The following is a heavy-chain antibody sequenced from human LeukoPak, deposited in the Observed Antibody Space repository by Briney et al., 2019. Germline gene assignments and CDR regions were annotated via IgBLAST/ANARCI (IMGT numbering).Heavy chain of an antibody. V-gene: IGHV5-51*01. CDR3: ARRYCSSTSCYGYFDY. J-gene: IGHJ4*02. D-gene: IGHD2-2*01. CDR2: IHPGDSDT. Sequence: ESLKISCKGSGYSFTSYWIGWVRQMPGKGLEWMGIIHPGDSDTRYSPSFQGQVTISADKSISTAYLQWSSLKASDTAMYYCARRYCSSTSCYGYFDYWGQGTLVTVSS. CDR1: GYSFTSYW.